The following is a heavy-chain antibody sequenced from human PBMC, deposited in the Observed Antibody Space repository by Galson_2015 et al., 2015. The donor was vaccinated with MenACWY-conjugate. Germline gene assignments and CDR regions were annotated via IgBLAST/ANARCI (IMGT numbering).Heavy chain of an antibody. J-gene: IGHJ6*02. CDR1: GYTFTNYA. V-gene: IGHV7-4-1*02. Sequence: SVKVSCKASGYTFTNYAINWVRQAPGQGLEWLGWINTNTGNPTYAQAFTGRFVFSLDTSVSTAYLQISSLKAEDAAVYYCARQRYSGYDFRIPYGMDVWGQGTTVTASS. D-gene: IGHD5-12*01. CDR3: ARQRYSGYDFRIPYGMDV. CDR2: INTNTGNP.